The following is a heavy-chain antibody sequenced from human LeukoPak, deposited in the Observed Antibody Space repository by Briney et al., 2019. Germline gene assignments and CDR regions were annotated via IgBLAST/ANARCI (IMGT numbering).Heavy chain of an antibody. J-gene: IGHJ6*03. CDR3: AREKVKEFGIVIKGRYYYMDV. CDR2: IYYSGST. D-gene: IGHD1-26*01. Sequence: SQTLSLTCTVSGGSISSYYWSWIRQPPGKGLEWVGYIYYSGSTNYNPSLKSRVTISVDTSKNHVSLKRSSVTAADTAVYYCAREKVKEFGIVIKGRYYYMDVWGKGTTVTVSS. CDR1: GGSISSYY. V-gene: IGHV4-59*01.